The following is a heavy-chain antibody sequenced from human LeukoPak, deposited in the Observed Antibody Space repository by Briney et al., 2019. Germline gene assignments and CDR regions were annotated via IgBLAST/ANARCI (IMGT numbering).Heavy chain of an antibody. CDR2: ISGGGRST. D-gene: IGHD5/OR15-5a*01. CDR3: AKAMSYYYYYYGMDV. CDR1: GFTFSTCA. J-gene: IGHJ6*02. Sequence: GGSLRLSCAASGFTFSTCAMSWVRQAPGKGLEWVSTISGGGRSTDYADSVKGHSTISRDNSKNTLYLQMNSLRAEDTAVYYCAKAMSYYYYYYGMDVWGQGTTVTVSS. V-gene: IGHV3-23*01.